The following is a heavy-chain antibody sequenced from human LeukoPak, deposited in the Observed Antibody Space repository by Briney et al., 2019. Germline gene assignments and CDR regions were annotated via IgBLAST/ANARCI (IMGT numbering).Heavy chain of an antibody. CDR1: GFTFSGFW. Sequence: GGSLRLSCAASGFTFSGFWMSWVRQAPGKGLEWVANLKEDGSEKYYVDSVKGRFTISRDNAKNSLYLQMNSLRAEDTAVYYCARDWGSGVGIDYWGQGTLVTVSS. CDR3: ARDWGSGVGIDY. J-gene: IGHJ4*02. D-gene: IGHD3-10*01. CDR2: LKEDGSEK. V-gene: IGHV3-7*01.